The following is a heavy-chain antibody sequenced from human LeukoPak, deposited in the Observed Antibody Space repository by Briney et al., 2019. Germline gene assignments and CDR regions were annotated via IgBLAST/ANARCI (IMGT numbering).Heavy chain of an antibody. Sequence: GGSLRLSCAASGFTFSSYSMNWVRQAPGKGLEWVSSISTSSSYIYYADSVKGRFTISRDNSKNTLYLQMNSLRAEDTAVYYCAKPTSYCGGDCPFDYWGQGTLVTVSS. CDR1: GFTFSSYS. CDR2: ISTSSSYI. CDR3: AKPTSYCGGDCPFDY. V-gene: IGHV3-21*04. D-gene: IGHD2-21*02. J-gene: IGHJ4*02.